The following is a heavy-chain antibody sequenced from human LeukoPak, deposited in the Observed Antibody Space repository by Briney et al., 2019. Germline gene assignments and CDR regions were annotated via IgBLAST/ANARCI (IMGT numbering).Heavy chain of an antibody. CDR3: VKPDYYDSSGYLY. V-gene: IGHV3-30*18. D-gene: IGHD3-22*01. CDR2: ILDDGSTE. Sequence: GGSLRLSCTTSGFTFGDYAMSWVRQAPGKGLEWVAVILDDGSTEYYADSVKGRFTISRDNSKDTLYLQMNSLRAEDTAVYYCVKPDYYDSSGYLYWGQGTLVTVSS. J-gene: IGHJ4*02. CDR1: GFTFGDYA.